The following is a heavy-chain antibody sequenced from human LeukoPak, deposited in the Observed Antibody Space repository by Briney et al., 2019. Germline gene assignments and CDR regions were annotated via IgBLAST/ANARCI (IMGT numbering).Heavy chain of an antibody. CDR3: TRDLMDYDVSTGLHHYYMDV. Sequence: PGGSLRLSCAASGFPFSSYGMNWVRQAPGKGLEWVTFIRNDGSNKNYADSVKGRFAISRDNSKNTLYLQMNTLRVEDTAVYYCTRDLMDYDVSTGLHHYYMDVWGQGTTVTVSS. CDR1: GFPFSSYG. J-gene: IGHJ6*02. V-gene: IGHV3-30*02. D-gene: IGHD3-9*01. CDR2: IRNDGSNK.